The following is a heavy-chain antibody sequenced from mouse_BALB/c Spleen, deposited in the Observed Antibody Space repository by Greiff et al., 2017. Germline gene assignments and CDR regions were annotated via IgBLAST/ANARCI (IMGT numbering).Heavy chain of an antibody. Sequence: EVQLQESGGGLVQPGGSLKLSCAASGFTFSSYGMSWVRQTPDKRLELVATINSNGGSTYYPDSVKGRFTISRDNAKNTLYLQMSSLKSEDTAMYYCARGDYTVDYWGQGTSVTVSS. CDR2: INSNGGST. CDR3: ARGDYTVDY. V-gene: IGHV5-6-3*01. J-gene: IGHJ4*01. CDR1: GFTFSSYG.